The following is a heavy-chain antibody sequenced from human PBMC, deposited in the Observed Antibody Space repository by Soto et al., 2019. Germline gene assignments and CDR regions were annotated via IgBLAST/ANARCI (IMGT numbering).Heavy chain of an antibody. V-gene: IGHV4-39*01. CDR2: IYYRGFT. D-gene: IGHD3-22*01. CDR1: GGSITSSGYY. Sequence: QLQLQESGPGLVKPSETLSLTCTVSGGSITSSGYYWGWIRQPPGEGLEWIGTIYYRGFTYYNPSLKSRVTISVDTSKNQFSLKLSSVTAADTAVYYCARHRGGYSYWGQGTLVTVSS. CDR3: ARHRGGYSY. J-gene: IGHJ4*02.